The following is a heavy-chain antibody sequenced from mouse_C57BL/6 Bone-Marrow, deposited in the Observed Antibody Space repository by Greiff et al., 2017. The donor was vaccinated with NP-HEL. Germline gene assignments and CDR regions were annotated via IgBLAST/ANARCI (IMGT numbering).Heavy chain of an antibody. Sequence: QVHVKQSGAELVRPGASVTLSCKASGYTFTDYEMHWVKQTPVHGLEWIGAIDPEAGGTAYNQKFKGKAILTADKSSSTAYMELRSLTSEDSAVYYCTRHPGYAMDYWGQGTSVTVSS. CDR3: TRHPGYAMDY. CDR1: GYTFTDYE. J-gene: IGHJ4*01. CDR2: IDPEAGGT. V-gene: IGHV1-15*01.